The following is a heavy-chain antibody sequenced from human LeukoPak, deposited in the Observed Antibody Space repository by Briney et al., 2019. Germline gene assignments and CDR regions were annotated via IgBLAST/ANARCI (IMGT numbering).Heavy chain of an antibody. CDR1: GFTFDDYA. CDR2: ISWNSGSI. D-gene: IGHD6-13*01. J-gene: IGHJ4*02. V-gene: IGHV3-9*01. Sequence: GRSLRLSCAASGFTFDDYAMHWVRQAPGKGLEWVSGISWNSGSIGYADSVKGRFTISRDNAKNSLYLQMNSLRAEDTAVYYCAKAPYSSSWYDNYFDYGGQGTLVTVSS. CDR3: AKAPYSSSWYDNYFDY.